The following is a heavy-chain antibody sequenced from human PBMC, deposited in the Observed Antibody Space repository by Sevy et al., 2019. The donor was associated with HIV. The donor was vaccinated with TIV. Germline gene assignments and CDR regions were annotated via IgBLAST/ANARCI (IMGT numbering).Heavy chain of an antibody. V-gene: IGHV1-2*02. CDR2: INPDSGGP. J-gene: IGHJ4*02. CDR1: GYTFTGYY. CDR3: VRDDRDGYFEY. Sequence: ASVKVSCKASGYTFTGYYMHWVRQAPGQGLQWMGWINPDSGGPNYAPKFQGRVTLTRDTSISTAYMELSRLKSDDTAVYYCVRDDRDGYFEYLGQGTLVTVSS.